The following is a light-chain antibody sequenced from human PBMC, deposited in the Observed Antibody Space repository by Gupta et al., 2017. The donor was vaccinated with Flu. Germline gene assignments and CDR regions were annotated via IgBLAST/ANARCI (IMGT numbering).Light chain of an antibody. J-gene: IGKJ3*01. CDR1: QSVLNSSNNKNY. CDR2: WAS. Sequence: LGERATIYCKSSQSVLNSSNNKNYLAWYQQKPGQHAKLLLYWASTRESGVPERLSGSGSGTDFTLIISSRQDEDVAVDHCHQYYTNSLRTFGHGTKVDIK. CDR3: HQYYTNSLRT. V-gene: IGKV4-1*01.